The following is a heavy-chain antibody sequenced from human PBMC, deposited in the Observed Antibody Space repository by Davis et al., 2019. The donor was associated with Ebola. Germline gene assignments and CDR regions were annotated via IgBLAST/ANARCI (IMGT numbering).Heavy chain of an antibody. D-gene: IGHD4-23*01. J-gene: IGHJ6*04. CDR1: GFTFNSYG. V-gene: IGHV3-30*02. CDR2: IRYDGSNK. CDR3: VRGSDYGGGSWDGMDV. Sequence: GESLKISCAASGFTFNSYGMHWVRQAPGKGLEWVAFIRYDGSNKYYADSVKGRFTISRDNSKNTLYLQMNSLRVEDTAVYYCVRGSDYGGGSWDGMDVWGKGTTVTVSS.